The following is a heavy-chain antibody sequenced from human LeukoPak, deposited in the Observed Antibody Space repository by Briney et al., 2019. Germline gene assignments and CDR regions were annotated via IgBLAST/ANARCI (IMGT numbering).Heavy chain of an antibody. CDR3: ATDRHGWPYSSSLTPLCY. V-gene: IGHV1-24*01. CDR1: GYTLTELS. Sequence: ASVKVSCKVSGYTLTELSMHWVRQAPGKGLEWMGGFDPEDGETIYAQKFQGRGTMTEDTSTDTAYMELSSLRSEDTAVYYCATDRHGWPYSSSLTPLCYWGQGTLVTVSS. J-gene: IGHJ4*02. D-gene: IGHD6-13*01. CDR2: FDPEDGET.